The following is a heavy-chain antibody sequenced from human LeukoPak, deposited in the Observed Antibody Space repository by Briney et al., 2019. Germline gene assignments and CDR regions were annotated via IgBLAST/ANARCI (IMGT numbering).Heavy chain of an antibody. CDR2: IYYSGST. Sequence: SETLSLTCTVSGGSISSSSYYWGWIRQPPGKGLEWIGSIYYSGSTYYNPSLKSRVTISVDTSKNQFSLNLRSVTAADTAVYYCAREILYDSTGYYLWGQGTLVTVSS. V-gene: IGHV4-39*07. CDR3: AREILYDSTGYYL. CDR1: GGSISSSSYY. J-gene: IGHJ4*02. D-gene: IGHD3-22*01.